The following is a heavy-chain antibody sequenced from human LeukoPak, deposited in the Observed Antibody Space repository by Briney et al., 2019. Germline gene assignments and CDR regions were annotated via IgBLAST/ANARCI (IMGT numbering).Heavy chain of an antibody. CDR1: GGSISSYY. V-gene: IGHV4-59*01. J-gene: IGHJ5*02. Sequence: SETLSLTCTVSGGSISSYYWSWIRQPPWKGLEWVGYIYYSGSTNYNPSLKSRVTISVDTSKNQFSLKLSSVTAADTAVYYCARGQDFWSGYYTVWFDPWGQGTLVTVSS. CDR2: IYYSGST. CDR3: ARGQDFWSGYYTVWFDP. D-gene: IGHD3-3*01.